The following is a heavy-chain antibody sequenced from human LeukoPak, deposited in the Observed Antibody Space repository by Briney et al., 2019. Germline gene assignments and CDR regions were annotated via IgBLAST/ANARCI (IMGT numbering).Heavy chain of an antibody. J-gene: IGHJ4*02. CDR1: GFTFSSYW. CDR3: AKDSGWYYFDY. CDR2: ISYDGSNK. Sequence: GGSLRLSCAASGFTFSSYWMSWVRQAPGKGLEWVAVISYDGSNKYYADSVKGRFTISRDNSKNTLYLQMNSLRAEDTAVYYCAKDSGWYYFDYWGQGTLVTVSS. D-gene: IGHD6-19*01. V-gene: IGHV3-30*18.